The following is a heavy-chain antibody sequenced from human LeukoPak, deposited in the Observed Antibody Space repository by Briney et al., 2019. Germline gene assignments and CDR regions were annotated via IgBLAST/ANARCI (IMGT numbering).Heavy chain of an antibody. CDR3: ARVAATDHHDAFDI. V-gene: IGHV3-11*01. Sequence: GGSLRLSCAASGFTFSDYYMSWIRQAPGKGLEWVSYISSSGSTIYYADSVKGRFTISRDNAKNSLYLQMNSLRAEDTAVYYCARVAATDHHDAFDIWGQGTIVTVSS. CDR2: ISSSGSTI. D-gene: IGHD2-15*01. CDR1: GFTFSDYY. J-gene: IGHJ3*02.